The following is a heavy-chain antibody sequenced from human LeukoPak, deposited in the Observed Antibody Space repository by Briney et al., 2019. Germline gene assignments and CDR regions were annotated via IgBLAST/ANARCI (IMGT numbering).Heavy chain of an antibody. CDR3: ARDGIAAAGRLYNWFDP. CDR1: GYTFTSYY. J-gene: IGHJ5*02. CDR2: INPSGGST. Sequence: ASVKVSCKASGYTFTSYYMHWVRQAPGQGLEWMGIINPSGGSTSYAQKFQGRVTVTRDTSTSTVYMELSSLRSEDTAVYYCARDGIAAAGRLYNWFDPWGQGTLVTVSS. D-gene: IGHD6-13*01. V-gene: IGHV1-46*01.